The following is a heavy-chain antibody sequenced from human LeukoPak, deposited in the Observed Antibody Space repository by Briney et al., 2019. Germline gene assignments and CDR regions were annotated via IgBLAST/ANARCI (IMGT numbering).Heavy chain of an antibody. CDR1: GFTFSDYY. Sequence: GGSLRLXCAASGFTFSDYYMTWIRQAPGKGLEWVSYISSSGSIIYYADSVKGRFIISRDNAKNSLYLQMNSLRAEDTAVYFCARVGYDSSGRFDYWGQGTLVTVSS. J-gene: IGHJ4*02. V-gene: IGHV3-11*04. CDR2: ISSSGSII. D-gene: IGHD3-22*01. CDR3: ARVGYDSSGRFDY.